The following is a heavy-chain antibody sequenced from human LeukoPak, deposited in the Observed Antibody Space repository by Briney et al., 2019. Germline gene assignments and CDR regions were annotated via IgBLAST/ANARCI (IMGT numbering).Heavy chain of an antibody. J-gene: IGHJ4*02. D-gene: IGHD2-15*01. CDR1: GFTFSSYA. V-gene: IGHV3-23*01. Sequence: GGSLRLSCAASGFTFSSYAMSWVRQAPGKGLEWVSGTSGSGGSTYYAGSVKGRFTTSRDNSKNTLYLQMNSLRVEDTAVYYCAKNGGSQCYSHLDSWGQGTLVTVSS. CDR3: AKNGGSQCYSHLDS. CDR2: TSGSGGST.